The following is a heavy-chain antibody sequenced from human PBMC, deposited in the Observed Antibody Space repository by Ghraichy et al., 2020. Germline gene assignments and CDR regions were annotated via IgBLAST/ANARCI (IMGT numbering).Heavy chain of an antibody. CDR2: ISSRSRAI. CDR3: ARASRVVRFYYYDGLDV. CDR1: GFTFGDYN. V-gene: IGHV3-48*02. D-gene: IGHD4-23*01. Sequence: GESLNISCVVSGFTFGDYNMNWVRQSPGKGLEWVSYISSRSRAIFYADSVKGRFTVSRDNAQNSLFLQMKSLRDEDTAVYYCARASRVVRFYYYDGLDVWGQGTTVTVSS. J-gene: IGHJ6*02.